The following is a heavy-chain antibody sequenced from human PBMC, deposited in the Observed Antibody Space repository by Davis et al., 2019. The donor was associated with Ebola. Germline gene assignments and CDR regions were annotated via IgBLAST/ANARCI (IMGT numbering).Heavy chain of an antibody. J-gene: IGHJ6*02. CDR3: ARDPPTTVTTWEDYYYGMDV. D-gene: IGHD4-17*01. Sequence: ASVKVSCNASGYTFTSYDINWVRQATGQGLEWMGWMNPNSGNTGYAQKFQGRVTMTRNTSISTAYMELISLRSEDTAVYYCARDPPTTVTTWEDYYYGMDVWGQGTTVTVSS. CDR2: MNPNSGNT. V-gene: IGHV1-8*01. CDR1: GYTFTSYD.